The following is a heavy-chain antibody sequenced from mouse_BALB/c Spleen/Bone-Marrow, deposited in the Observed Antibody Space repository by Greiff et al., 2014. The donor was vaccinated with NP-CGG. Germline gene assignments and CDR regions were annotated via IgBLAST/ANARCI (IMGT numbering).Heavy chain of an antibody. D-gene: IGHD2-1*01. CDR2: IYPGDGDT. Sequence: QVQLQQSGPELVKPGASVKIPCKASGYAFSSSWMNWVKQRPGQGLEWIGRIYPGDGDTNYNGKFKGKATLTADKSSSTAYMQLSSLASVDSAVYFCARHAYGNSYWYFDVWGAGTTVTVSS. CDR1: GYAFSSSW. J-gene: IGHJ1*01. CDR3: ARHAYGNSYWYFDV. V-gene: IGHV1-82*01.